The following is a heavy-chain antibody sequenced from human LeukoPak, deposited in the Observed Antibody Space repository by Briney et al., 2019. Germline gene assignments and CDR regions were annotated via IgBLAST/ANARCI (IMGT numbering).Heavy chain of an antibody. CDR1: GFTFDDYA. CDR3: ARAGSFWHYVY. D-gene: IGHD1-7*01. Sequence: GRSLRLSCAASGFTFDDYAMLWVRQAPGKGLEWVSGISWNSGSIGYADSVKGRFTISRDNAKNSLSLQMNSLRVEDTAVYYCARAGSFWHYVYWGQGTLVTVSS. V-gene: IGHV3-9*01. J-gene: IGHJ4*02. CDR2: ISWNSGSI.